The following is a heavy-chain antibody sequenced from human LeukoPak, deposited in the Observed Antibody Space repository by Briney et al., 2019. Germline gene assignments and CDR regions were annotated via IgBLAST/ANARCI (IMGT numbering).Heavy chain of an antibody. CDR1: GGSISSNSYY. D-gene: IGHD6-19*01. J-gene: IGHJ4*02. Sequence: SETLSLTCTVSGGSISSNSYYWGWIRQPPGTGLEWIGSIYYSGRTYYNPSLKSRVTMSVDTSNNQFSLQLRSVTAADTALYYCARDYGGWYYFDYWGQGTLVTVSS. V-gene: IGHV4-39*07. CDR3: ARDYGGWYYFDY. CDR2: IYYSGRT.